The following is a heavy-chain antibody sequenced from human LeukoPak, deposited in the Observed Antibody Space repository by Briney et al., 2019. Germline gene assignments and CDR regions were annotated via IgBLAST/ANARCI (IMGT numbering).Heavy chain of an antibody. CDR3: ARSIGNHFDY. D-gene: IGHD1-14*01. J-gene: IGHJ4*02. V-gene: IGHV3-30-3*01. CDR1: GFTFSSYT. Sequence: GRSLRLSCAASGFTFSSYTMHWVRQAPGKGLEWVVVISYDGSNKKYVDSVKGRFTISTDESKNTLYLQMNGLRSEDTAVYYCARSIGNHFDYWGQGTLVTVSS. CDR2: ISYDGSNK.